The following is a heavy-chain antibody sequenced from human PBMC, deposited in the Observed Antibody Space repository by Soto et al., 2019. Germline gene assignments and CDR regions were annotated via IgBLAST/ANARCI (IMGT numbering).Heavy chain of an antibody. CDR3: ASLAFGGVIVIALFDY. CDR2: ISYDGSNK. V-gene: IGHV3-30-3*01. D-gene: IGHD3-16*02. CDR1: GFTFSSYA. J-gene: IGHJ4*02. Sequence: QVQLVESGGGVVQPGRSLRLSCAASGFTFSSYAMHWVRQAPGKGLEWVAVISYDGSNKYYADSVKGRFTISRDNSKNTLYLQMNSLRAEDTAVYYCASLAFGGVIVIALFDYWGQGTLVTVSS.